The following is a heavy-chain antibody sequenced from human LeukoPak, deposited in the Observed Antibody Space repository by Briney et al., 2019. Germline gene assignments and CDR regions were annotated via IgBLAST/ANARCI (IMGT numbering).Heavy chain of an antibody. J-gene: IGHJ4*02. CDR2: ISYDGSNK. V-gene: IGHV3-30*14. D-gene: IGHD2-8*01. CDR3: AREFCTNGVCYKRFDY. CDR1: GFTFSSYA. Sequence: GGSLRLSCAASGFTFSSYAMHWVRQAPGKGLEWVAVISYDGSNKYYADSVKGRFTISRDNSKNTLYLQMGSLRPEDMAVYYCAREFCTNGVCYKRFDYWGQGTLVTVSS.